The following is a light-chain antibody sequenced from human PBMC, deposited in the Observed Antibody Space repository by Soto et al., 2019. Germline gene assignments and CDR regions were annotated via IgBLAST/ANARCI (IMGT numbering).Light chain of an antibody. CDR1: QDISTY. CDR2: TAS. CDR3: PQSNIYPLP. V-gene: IGKV1-9*01. Sequence: FNQSLSSLSATVGERVTITCRASQDISTYLAWYQQKPGKAPKLLIYTASTLQSGVPSRFSGSGSGTDFTLTISSLQPEDFATYCSPQSNIYPLPFCGGANV. J-gene: IGKJ4*01.